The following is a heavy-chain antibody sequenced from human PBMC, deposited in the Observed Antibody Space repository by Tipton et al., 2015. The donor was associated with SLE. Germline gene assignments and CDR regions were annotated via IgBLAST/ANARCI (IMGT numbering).Heavy chain of an antibody. V-gene: IGHV4-39*07. J-gene: IGHJ4*02. CDR2: IYYSGST. CDR3: ATWRGYDFWTGYSPYYFDY. Sequence: TLSLTCNVSGVSIMSGGYYWTWIRQPAGRGLQWIGSIYYSGSTYYNPSLKSRVTISVDTSKNQFSLKLSSVTAADTAVYYCATWRGYDFWTGYSPYYFDYWGQGTLVTVSS. CDR1: GVSIMSGGYY. D-gene: IGHD3-3*01.